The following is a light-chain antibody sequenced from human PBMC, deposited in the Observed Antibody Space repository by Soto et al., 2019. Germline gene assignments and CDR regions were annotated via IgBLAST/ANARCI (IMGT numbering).Light chain of an antibody. CDR2: AAS. CDR3: QQSHSAPYT. CDR1: QSVDAY. J-gene: IGKJ2*01. Sequence: IQMTQSPSSLSASEGDRVTITCRASQSVDAYLHWFQQKPGKPPKLLIYAASTLQSGGPSRFSGSCSETDFTRTISSLQPSDFETYYGQQSHSAPYTFGQGTKVEIK. V-gene: IGKV1-39*01.